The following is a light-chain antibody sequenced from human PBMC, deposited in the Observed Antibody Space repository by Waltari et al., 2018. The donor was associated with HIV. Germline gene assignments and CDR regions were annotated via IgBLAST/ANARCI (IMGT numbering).Light chain of an antibody. Sequence: QSALTQPASVSAFAGQSITISCTGPNYDIGSYSFVSWYQQSPGKAPKLLIYEVSNRPPGLSDRFSGSKSGNSASLTVSGLQTDDEADYYCSSFTTLNTPIFGGGTTLTVL. V-gene: IGLV2-14*01. CDR1: NYDIGSYSF. CDR3: SSFTTLNTPI. CDR2: EVS. J-gene: IGLJ2*01.